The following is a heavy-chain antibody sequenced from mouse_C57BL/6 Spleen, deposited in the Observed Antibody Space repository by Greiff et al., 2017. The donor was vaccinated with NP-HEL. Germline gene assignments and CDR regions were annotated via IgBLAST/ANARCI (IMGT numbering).Heavy chain of an antibody. J-gene: IGHJ4*01. Sequence: VKLQESGAELVRPGASVTLSCKASGYTFTDYEMHWVKQTPVHGLEWIGAIDPETGGTAYNQKFKGKAILTADKSSSTAYMELRSLTSEDSAVYYCTRVGIYYGSSGAMDYWGQGTSVTVSS. CDR1: GYTFTDYE. V-gene: IGHV1-15*01. CDR3: TRVGIYYGSSGAMDY. CDR2: IDPETGGT. D-gene: IGHD1-1*01.